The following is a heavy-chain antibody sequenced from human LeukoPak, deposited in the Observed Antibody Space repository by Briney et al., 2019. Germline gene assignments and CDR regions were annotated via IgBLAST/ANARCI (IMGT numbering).Heavy chain of an antibody. V-gene: IGHV3-21*01. CDR3: ATSPPAYYDSNFFDY. CDR2: ISSSSSYI. D-gene: IGHD3-22*01. J-gene: IGHJ4*02. Sequence: GGSLRLSCAASGFTFSSYAMSWVRQAPGKGLEWVSSISSSSSYIYYADSVKGRFTISRDNAKNSLSLQMTSLRAEDTAVYYCATSPPAYYDSNFFDYWGQGTLLTVSS. CDR1: GFTFSSYA.